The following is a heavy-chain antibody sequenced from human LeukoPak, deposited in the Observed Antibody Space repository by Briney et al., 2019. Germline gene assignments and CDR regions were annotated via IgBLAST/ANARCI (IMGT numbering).Heavy chain of an antibody. D-gene: IGHD2-15*01. CDR1: GFTFDDYG. V-gene: IGHV3-20*04. J-gene: IGHJ6*03. CDR3: ARGKCSGPRVRCYYYMDV. Sequence: GGSLRLSCAASGFTFDDYGMSWVRQAPGKGLEWVSGINWNGGSTGYADSVKGRFTISRDNAKNSLYLQMNSLRAEDTALYYCARGKCSGPRVRCYYYMDVWGKGTTVTVSS. CDR2: INWNGGST.